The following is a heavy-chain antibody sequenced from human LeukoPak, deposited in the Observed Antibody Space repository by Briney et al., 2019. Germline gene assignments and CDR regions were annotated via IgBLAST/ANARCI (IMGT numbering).Heavy chain of an antibody. D-gene: IGHD3-3*01. V-gene: IGHV3-23*01. J-gene: IGHJ4*02. CDR2: ISGSGGCT. CDR1: GFTFSTYA. CDR3: AKDAKRNYDFWDRFDY. Sequence: GGPLSLFCAASGFTFSTYAMRWVREATGKGLEWVSAISGSGGCTYYADSVKGRFTISRDNSKNTLYLQMNSLRAEDTALYYCAKDAKRNYDFWDRFDYWGQGTLVTVSS.